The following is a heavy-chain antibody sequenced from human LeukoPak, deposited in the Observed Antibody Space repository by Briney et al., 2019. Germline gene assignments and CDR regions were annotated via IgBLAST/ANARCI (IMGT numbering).Heavy chain of an antibody. CDR3: ARDSWVLGSTVGFDP. Sequence: ASVKVSCKASGYTFTSYGISWVRQAPGQGLEWMRWISAYNGNTNYAQKLQGRVTMTTDTSTSTAYMELRSLRSDDTAVYYCARDSWVLGSTVGFDPWGQGTLVTVSS. CDR2: ISAYNGNT. D-gene: IGHD4-11*01. CDR1: GYTFTSYG. V-gene: IGHV1-18*01. J-gene: IGHJ5*02.